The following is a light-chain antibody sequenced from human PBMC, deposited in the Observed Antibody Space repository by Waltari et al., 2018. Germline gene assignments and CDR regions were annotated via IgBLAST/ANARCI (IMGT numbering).Light chain of an antibody. Sequence: QTALTQPRSVSGDPGQPVTISCTGTSSDVGGYNYVSWYQQHPGKAPKLMIYDVSKRPSGVPDRFSGSKSGNTASLTISGLQAEDEADYYCCSYAGSYTFVFGTGTKVTVL. CDR2: DVS. J-gene: IGLJ1*01. CDR1: SSDVGGYNY. V-gene: IGLV2-11*01. CDR3: CSYAGSYTFV.